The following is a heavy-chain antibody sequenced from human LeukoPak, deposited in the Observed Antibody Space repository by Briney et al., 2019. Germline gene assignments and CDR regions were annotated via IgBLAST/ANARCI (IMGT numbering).Heavy chain of an antibody. D-gene: IGHD3-10*01. Sequence: PGGSLRLSCAASGFTFSSYAMHWVRQAPGEGLEWVAVISYDGSNKYYADSVKGRFTISRDNAKNSLYLQMNSLRAEDTAVYYCARGKLPLFDYWGQGTLVTVSS. CDR2: ISYDGSNK. CDR1: GFTFSSYA. V-gene: IGHV3-30*04. J-gene: IGHJ4*02. CDR3: ARGKLPLFDY.